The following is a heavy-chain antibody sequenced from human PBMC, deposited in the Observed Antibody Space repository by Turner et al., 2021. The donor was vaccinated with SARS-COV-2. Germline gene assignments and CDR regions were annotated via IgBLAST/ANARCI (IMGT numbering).Heavy chain of an antibody. Sequence: SMHWVRQAPGKGLEWMGGFDPEDGETIYAQKFQGRVTMTEDTSTDTAYVELSSLRSEDTAVYYCATGVAVAGTPSKYYYYYGMDVWGQGTTVTVSS. CDR1: S. CDR3: ATGVAVAGTPSKYYYYYGMDV. J-gene: IGHJ6*02. D-gene: IGHD6-19*01. CDR2: FDPEDGET. V-gene: IGHV1-24*01.